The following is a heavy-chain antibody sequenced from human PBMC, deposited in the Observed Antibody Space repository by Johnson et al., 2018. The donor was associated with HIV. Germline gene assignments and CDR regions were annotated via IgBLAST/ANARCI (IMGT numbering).Heavy chain of an antibody. D-gene: IGHD3-22*01. CDR3: YTWDGSGSHAFDI. V-gene: IGHV3-9*01. J-gene: IGHJ3*02. CDR2: ISWNSANI. CDR1: GFTFDDYA. Sequence: VQLVESGGGLVQPGRSLRLSCAASGFTFDDYAMHWVRQAPGKGLEWVSGISWNSANIAYADSVRGRFTISRDNAKNSLYLQMNSLRVEDTALYYCYTWDGSGSHAFDIWGQGTMVTVSS.